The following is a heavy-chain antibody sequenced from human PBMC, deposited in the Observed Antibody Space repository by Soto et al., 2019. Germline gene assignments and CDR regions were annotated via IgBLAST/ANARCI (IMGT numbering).Heavy chain of an antibody. D-gene: IGHD6-19*01. CDR2: IIPIFGTA. CDR1: GGTFSSYA. J-gene: IGHJ4*02. CDR3: ARVPVRAVAGSFDY. V-gene: IGHV1-69*06. Sequence: GASVKVSCKASGGTFSSYAISWVRQAPGQGLEWMGGIIPIFGTANYAQKFQGRVTITADKSTSTAYMELSSLRSEDTAVYYCARVPVRAVAGSFDYWGQGTLVTVSS.